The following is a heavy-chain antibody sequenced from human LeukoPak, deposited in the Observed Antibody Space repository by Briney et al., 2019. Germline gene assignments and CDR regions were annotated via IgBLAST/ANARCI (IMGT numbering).Heavy chain of an antibody. Sequence: SETLSLTCTVSGGSISSYYWSWIRQPAGKGLEWIGRIYTSGSTNYNPSLKSRVTMSVDTSKNQFSLKLSSVTAADTAVYYCARERTFCCSSTSCPDAFDIWGQGTMVTVSS. CDR2: IYTSGST. CDR3: ARERTFCCSSTSCPDAFDI. J-gene: IGHJ3*02. CDR1: GGSISSYY. V-gene: IGHV4-4*07. D-gene: IGHD2-2*01.